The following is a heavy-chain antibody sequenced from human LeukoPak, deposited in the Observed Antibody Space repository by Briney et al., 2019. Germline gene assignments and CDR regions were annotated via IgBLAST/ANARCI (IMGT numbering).Heavy chain of an antibody. CDR1: GFTFSSYG. D-gene: IGHD6-19*01. J-gene: IGHJ4*02. CDR3: ARAYPGYSSGWPFDY. Sequence: GSLRLSCAASGFTFSSYGMHWVRQAPGKGLEWVAFIRYDGSNKYYADSVKGRFTISRDNAKNSLYLQMHSLRAEDTTVYYCARAYPGYSSGWPFDYWGQGTLVTVSS. CDR2: IRYDGSNK. V-gene: IGHV3-30*02.